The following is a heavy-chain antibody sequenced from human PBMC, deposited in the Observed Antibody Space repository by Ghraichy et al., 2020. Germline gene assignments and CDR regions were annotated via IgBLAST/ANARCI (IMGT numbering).Heavy chain of an antibody. J-gene: IGHJ5*02. CDR1: GYSISSGYY. Sequence: SETLSLTCTVSGYSISSGYYWGWIRQPPGKGLEWIGSIYHSGSTYYNPSLKSRVTISVDTSKNQFSLKLSSVTAADTAVYYCARVRGGQQLVLVHNWFDPWGQGTLVTVSS. D-gene: IGHD6-13*01. CDR2: IYHSGST. CDR3: ARVRGGQQLVLVHNWFDP. V-gene: IGHV4-38-2*02.